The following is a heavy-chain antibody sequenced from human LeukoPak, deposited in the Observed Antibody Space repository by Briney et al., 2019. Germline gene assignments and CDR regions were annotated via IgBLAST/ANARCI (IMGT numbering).Heavy chain of an antibody. CDR3: ATWRTAKTGFDY. J-gene: IGHJ4*02. D-gene: IGHD1-1*01. Sequence: SETLSLTCTVSGGSISSISYYWGWIRQPPGKGLECIGSIYYSGSPYYNPSLKSRVTLSVDTSKNQFSLRLSSVTAADTAVYYCATWRTAKTGFDYWGQGTLVTVSS. V-gene: IGHV4-39*01. CDR1: GGSISSISYY. CDR2: IYYSGSP.